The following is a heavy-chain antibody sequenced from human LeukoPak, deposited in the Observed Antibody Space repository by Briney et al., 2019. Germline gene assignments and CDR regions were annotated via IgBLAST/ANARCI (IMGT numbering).Heavy chain of an antibody. CDR1: GFTVSSNY. CDR3: ARTDSGSYPGYFQH. D-gene: IGHD1-26*01. J-gene: IGHJ1*01. CDR2: IYSGGST. Sequence: GGSLRLSCAASGFTVSSNYMSWVRQAPGKGLEWVSVIYSGGSTYYADSVKGRFTISRDNSKNTLYLQMNSLRAEDTAVYYCARTDSGSYPGYFQHWGQGTLVTVSS. V-gene: IGHV3-53*01.